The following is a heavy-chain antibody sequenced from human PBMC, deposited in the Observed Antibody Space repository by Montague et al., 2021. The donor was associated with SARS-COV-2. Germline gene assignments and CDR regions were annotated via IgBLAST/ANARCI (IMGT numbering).Heavy chain of an antibody. V-gene: IGHV4-39*01. CDR3: ARRVGGSGWLDY. CDR2: IDSSGST. Sequence: SEILSLTCTVAGGSISSGSYYWGWIRQPPGKGLEWIGNIDSSGSTYYKSRVTISVDTSKNQFSLKVTSVTAADTAVYYCARRVGGSGWLDYWGQGTLVTVSS. CDR1: GGSISSGSYY. J-gene: IGHJ4*02. D-gene: IGHD6-25*01.